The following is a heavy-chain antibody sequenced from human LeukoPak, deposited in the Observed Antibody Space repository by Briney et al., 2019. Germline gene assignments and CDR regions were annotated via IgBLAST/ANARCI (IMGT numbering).Heavy chain of an antibody. CDR1: GFTFSSYA. CDR3: AKALHAYYYGSGSYYNSQAYYYGMDV. Sequence: PGGSPRLSCAASGFTFSSYAMSWVRQAPGKGLEWVSAISGSGGSTYYADSVKGRFTISRDNSKNTLYLQMNSLRAEDTAVYYCAKALHAYYYGSGSYYNSQAYYYGMDVWGKGTTVTVSS. J-gene: IGHJ6*04. V-gene: IGHV3-23*01. CDR2: ISGSGGST. D-gene: IGHD3-10*01.